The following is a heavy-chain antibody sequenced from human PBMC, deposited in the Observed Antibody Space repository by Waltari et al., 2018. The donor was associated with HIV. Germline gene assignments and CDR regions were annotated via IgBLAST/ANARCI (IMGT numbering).Heavy chain of an antibody. D-gene: IGHD3-3*01. CDR2: IYTSGGT. J-gene: IGHJ3*02. V-gene: IGHV4-61*02. CDR1: GGSLSSGSYY. CDR3: ARDVIFGVVRGAFDI. Sequence: QVQLQESGPGLVKPSQTLSLTCPVSGGSLSSGSYYWSWIRQPAGMGLEWIGRIYTSGGTNYSPSLMSRVTISVDTSKNQFSLRLSSVTAADTAVYYCARDVIFGVVRGAFDIWGQGTMVTVSS.